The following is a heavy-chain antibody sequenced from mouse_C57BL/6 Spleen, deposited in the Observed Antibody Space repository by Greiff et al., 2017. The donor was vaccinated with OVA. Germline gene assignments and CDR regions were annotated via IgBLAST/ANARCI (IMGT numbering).Heavy chain of an antibody. CDR2: ISYDGSN. CDR3: ARTRSNPYYYAMDY. Sequence: EVKLQESGPGLVKPSQSLSLTCSVTGYSITSGYYWNWIRQFPGNKLEWMGYISYDGSNNYNPSLKNRISITRDTSKNQFFLKLNSVTTEDTATYYCARTRSNPYYYAMDYWGQGTSVTVSS. J-gene: IGHJ4*01. D-gene: IGHD2-5*01. CDR1: GYSITSGYY. V-gene: IGHV3-6*01.